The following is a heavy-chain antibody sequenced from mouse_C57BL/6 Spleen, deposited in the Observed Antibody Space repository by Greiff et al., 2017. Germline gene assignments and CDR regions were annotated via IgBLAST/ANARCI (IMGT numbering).Heavy chain of an antibody. Sequence: VQLKESGPGMVKPSQSLSLTCTVTGYSITSGYDWHWIRHFPGNKLEWMGYISYSGSTNYNPSLKSRISITHDTSKNHFFLKLNSVTTEDTATYYCARALGWSPYAMDYWGQGTSVTVSS. CDR3: ARALGWSPYAMDY. J-gene: IGHJ4*01. D-gene: IGHD2-3*01. CDR2: ISYSGST. V-gene: IGHV3-1*01. CDR1: GYSITSGYD.